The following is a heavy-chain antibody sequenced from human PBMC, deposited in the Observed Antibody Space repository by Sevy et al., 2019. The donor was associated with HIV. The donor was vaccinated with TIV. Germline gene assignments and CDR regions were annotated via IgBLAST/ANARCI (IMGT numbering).Heavy chain of an antibody. V-gene: IGHV3-30-3*01. CDR1: GFTFSSYA. D-gene: IGHD2-2*01. CDR2: ISYDGCNK. CDR3: AREGYCSSTSCYGFVY. Sequence: GGSLRLSCAASGFTFSSYAMHWVRQAPGKGLEWVAVISYDGCNKYYADSVKGRFTISRDNSKNTPYLQMNSLRAEDTAVSYCAREGYCSSTSCYGFVYWGQGTLVTVSS. J-gene: IGHJ4*02.